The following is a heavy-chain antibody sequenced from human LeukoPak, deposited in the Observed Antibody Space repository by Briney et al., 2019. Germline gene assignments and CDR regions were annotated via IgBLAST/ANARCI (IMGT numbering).Heavy chain of an antibody. CDR3: ARNRTSFGVVISGVNWFDP. CDR1: GYSLSSGYY. CDR2: IYHSGST. J-gene: IGHJ5*02. V-gene: IGHV4-38-2*02. D-gene: IGHD3-3*01. Sequence: SETLSLTCTVSGYSLSSGYYWGWIRQPPGKGLEWIGSIYHSGSTYYNPSLKSRVTFSVDTSKNQFSLNLSSVTAADTAVYYCARNRTSFGVVISGVNWFDPWGQGTLVTVSS.